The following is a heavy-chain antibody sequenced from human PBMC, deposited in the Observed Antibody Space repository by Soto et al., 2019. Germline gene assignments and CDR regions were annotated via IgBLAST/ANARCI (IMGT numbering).Heavy chain of an antibody. CDR2: IFYSGST. V-gene: IGHV4-31*03. D-gene: IGHD6-13*01. J-gene: IGHJ4*02. Sequence: QVQLQESGPGLVKPSQTLSLICTVSGGSINSGGYYWNWIRQHPGKGLEWIGYIFYSGSTYYNPFLGSRVTITVEAAENQLSLTLISVTAPAPAVYFSATGYRQSGYSRRWVFDYWGEGTLVNV. CDR1: GGSINSGGYY. CDR3: ATGYRQSGYSRRWVFDY.